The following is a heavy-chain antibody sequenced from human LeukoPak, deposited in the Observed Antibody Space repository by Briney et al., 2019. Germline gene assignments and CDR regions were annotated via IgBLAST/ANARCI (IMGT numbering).Heavy chain of an antibody. CDR2: ISYDGSNK. CDR1: GFTFSSYG. V-gene: IGHV3-30*18. CDR3: AKDSTIFGVVIMAGYYYGMDV. Sequence: GGSLRLSCAASGFTFSSYGMHWVRQAPGKGLEWVAVISYDGSNKYCADSVKGRFTISRDNSKNTLYLQMNSLRAEDTAVYYCAKDSTIFGVVIMAGYYYGMDVWGQGTTVTVSS. D-gene: IGHD3-3*01. J-gene: IGHJ6*02.